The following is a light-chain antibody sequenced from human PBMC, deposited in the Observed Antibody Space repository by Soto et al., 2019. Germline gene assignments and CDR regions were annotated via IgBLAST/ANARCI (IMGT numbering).Light chain of an antibody. CDR3: QQYNNWYT. CDR1: QSVSRN. V-gene: IGKV3-15*01. J-gene: IGKJ2*01. CDR2: DAS. Sequence: EIVMTQSPATLSVSPGERATLSCRASQSVSRNLAWYQQKPGQAPRLLILDASTRAAGIPGRFSGSGSGREFTLTISRLQSEDFAVYYCQQYNNWYTFGQGTKLEI.